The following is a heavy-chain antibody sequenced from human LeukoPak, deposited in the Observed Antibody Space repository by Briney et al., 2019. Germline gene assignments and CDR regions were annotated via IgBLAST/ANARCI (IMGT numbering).Heavy chain of an antibody. V-gene: IGHV5-51*01. J-gene: IGHJ5*02. D-gene: IGHD5-18*01. CDR2: IYPGDSNT. CDR1: GYRFTNYW. Sequence: GESLKISCKGSGYRFTNYWIGWVRQMPGKGLEWLGIIYPGDSNTRYSPSFQGQVTISGDRSTSTAYLQWSSLKASDSAMYYCARSISAWETAMISWGQGTLVTVSS. CDR3: ARSISAWETAMIS.